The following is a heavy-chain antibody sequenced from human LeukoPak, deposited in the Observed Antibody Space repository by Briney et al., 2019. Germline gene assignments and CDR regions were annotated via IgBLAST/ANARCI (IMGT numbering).Heavy chain of an antibody. CDR3: AREIPAAGHFDY. D-gene: IGHD6-13*01. J-gene: IGHJ4*02. Sequence: PSETLSLTCSVSGGSISGSYWMWIRQSPGKGLEWIGYIYYSGATSYNPSFRGRVTFFVDTSKNQFSLKLSSVTAADTAMYYCAREIPAAGHFDYWGQGALVTVSP. V-gene: IGHV4-59*12. CDR1: GGSISGSY. CDR2: IYYSGAT.